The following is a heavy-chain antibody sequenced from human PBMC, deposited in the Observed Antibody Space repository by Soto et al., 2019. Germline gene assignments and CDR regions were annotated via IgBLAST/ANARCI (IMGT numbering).Heavy chain of an antibody. CDR1: GYTFTSYY. CDR3: ARPAHCSGGSCYLDFDY. V-gene: IGHV1-46*01. CDR2: INPSGGST. Sequence: QVQLVQSGAEVKKPGASVKVSCKASGYTFTSYYMHWVRQAPGQGLEWMGIINPSGGSTSYAQKFQGRVTMTRDTSTRTVYMELSSLRSEDTAVYYCARPAHCSGGSCYLDFDYWGQGTLVTVSS. D-gene: IGHD2-15*01. J-gene: IGHJ4*02.